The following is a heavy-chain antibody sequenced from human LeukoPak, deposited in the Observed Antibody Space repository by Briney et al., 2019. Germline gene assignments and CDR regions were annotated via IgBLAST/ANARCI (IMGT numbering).Heavy chain of an antibody. CDR2: IIPIFGTA. V-gene: IGHV1-69*13. CDR1: GGTFSSYA. Sequence: SVTVSCKASGGTFSSYAISWVRQAPGQGLEWMGGIIPIFGTANYAQKFQGRVTITADESTSTAYMELSSLRSEDTAVYYCARDVSYYYGMDVWGQGTTVTVSS. CDR3: ARDVSYYYGMDV. J-gene: IGHJ6*02.